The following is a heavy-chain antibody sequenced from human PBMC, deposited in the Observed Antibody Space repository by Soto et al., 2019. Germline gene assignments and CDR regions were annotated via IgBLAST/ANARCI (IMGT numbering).Heavy chain of an antibody. CDR2: ISAYNGNT. J-gene: IGHJ6*02. V-gene: IGHV1-18*04. CDR3: ARGSEYNWNYGYSGMDV. CDR1: GYTFTSYG. Sequence: GASVKVSCKASGYTFTSYGISWVRQAPGQGLEWMGWISAYNGNTNYAQKLQGRVTMTTDTSTSTAYLELRSLRSDDTAVYYCARGSEYNWNYGYSGMDVWGQGTTVTVSS. D-gene: IGHD1-7*01.